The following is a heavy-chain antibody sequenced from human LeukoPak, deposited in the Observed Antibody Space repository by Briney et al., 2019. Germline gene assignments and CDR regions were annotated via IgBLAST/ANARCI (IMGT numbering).Heavy chain of an antibody. J-gene: IGHJ4*02. CDR2: IYYSGST. D-gene: IGHD6-13*01. V-gene: IGHV4-59*12. CDR3: ASAEPRGIIWYPY. CDR1: GGSISSYY. Sequence: SETLSLTCTVSGGSISSYYWSWIRQPPGKGLEWIGYIYYSGSTNYNPSLKSRVTMSVDKSKNQFSLKLSSVTAADTAVYYCASAEPRGIIWYPYWGQGTLVTVSS.